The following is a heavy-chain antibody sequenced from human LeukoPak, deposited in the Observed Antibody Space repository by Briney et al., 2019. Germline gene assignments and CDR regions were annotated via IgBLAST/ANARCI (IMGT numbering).Heavy chain of an antibody. D-gene: IGHD6-19*01. CDR1: GFTFSVSW. J-gene: IGHJ6*03. Sequence: GGSLRLSCAASGFTFSVSWMSWVRQAPGKGLEWVSYISSSGSTIYYADSVKGRFTISRDNAKNSLYLQMNSLRAEDTAVYYCAREGSDWNYYYYMDVWGKGTTVTISS. CDR2: ISSSGSTI. V-gene: IGHV3-48*04. CDR3: AREGSDWNYYYYMDV.